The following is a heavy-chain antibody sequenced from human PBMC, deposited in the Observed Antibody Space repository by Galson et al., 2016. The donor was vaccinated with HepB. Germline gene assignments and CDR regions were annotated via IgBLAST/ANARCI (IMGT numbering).Heavy chain of an antibody. CDR1: GYIFTNYW. D-gene: IGHD2-2*03. V-gene: IGHV5-51*01. Sequence: QSGAEVKKPGETLKISCKASGYIFTNYWIGWVRQMPGKGLEWMGIIYPGDSDTRYSPFFQGQVTISADKSISTAYLQWSSLKASDTAMYYCARLGYGRKGGCHYWGQGTLVPVSS. CDR2: IYPGDSDT. CDR3: ARLGYGRKGGCHY. J-gene: IGHJ4*02.